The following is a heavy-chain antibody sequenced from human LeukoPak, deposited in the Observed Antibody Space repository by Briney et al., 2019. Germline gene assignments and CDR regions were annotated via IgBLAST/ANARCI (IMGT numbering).Heavy chain of an antibody. J-gene: IGHJ4*02. CDR1: GFTFSNYA. CDR2: IRSDGTHI. V-gene: IGHV3-30*02. CDR3: AKETGGFDY. D-gene: IGHD2-15*01. Sequence: GGSLRLSCEVSGFTFSNYAMQWLRQTPGKGLEWVAFIRSDGTHIHYLDSVKDRFIISRDNSKNTLYLQMNSLRAEDTAVYYCAKETGGFDYWGQGTLVTVSS.